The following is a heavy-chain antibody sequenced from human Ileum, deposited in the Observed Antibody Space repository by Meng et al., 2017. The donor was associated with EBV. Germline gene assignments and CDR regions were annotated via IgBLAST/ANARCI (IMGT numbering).Heavy chain of an antibody. CDR3: ARVGQWLPIDY. Sequence: QLQGSGPGLVKPSGALSLTGAVSGGSISSSNWWSWVRQPPGKGLEWIGEIYHSGSTNYNPSLKSRVTMSVDKSKNQFSLNLSSVTAADTAVYYCARVGQWLPIDYWGQGTLVTVSS. V-gene: IGHV4-4*02. D-gene: IGHD6-19*01. CDR2: IYHSGST. CDR1: GGSISSSNW. J-gene: IGHJ4*02.